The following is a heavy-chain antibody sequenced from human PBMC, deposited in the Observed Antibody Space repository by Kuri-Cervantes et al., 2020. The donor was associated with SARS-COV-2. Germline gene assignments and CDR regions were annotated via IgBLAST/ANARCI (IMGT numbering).Heavy chain of an antibody. CDR2: FDPEDGET. CDR3: ATAVAAEFPRYYYYGMDV. J-gene: IGHJ6*02. D-gene: IGHD6-19*01. Sequence: ASVKVSCKASGYTFTSYGISWVRQAPGKGLEWMGGFDPEDGETIYAQKFQGRVTMTEDTSTDTAYMELSSLRSEDTAVYYCATAVAAEFPRYYYYGMDVWGQGTTVTVSS. V-gene: IGHV1-24*01. CDR1: GYTFTSYG.